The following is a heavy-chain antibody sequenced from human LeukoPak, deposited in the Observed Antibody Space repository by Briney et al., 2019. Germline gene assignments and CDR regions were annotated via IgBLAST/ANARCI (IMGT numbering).Heavy chain of an antibody. CDR3: AKGFPYCTNGVCPYYFDY. J-gene: IGHJ4*02. V-gene: IGHV3-33*06. D-gene: IGHD2-8*01. Sequence: GGSLRLSCAASGFTFSSDGMHWVRQAPGKGLEWVAVIWYDGSNKYYADSVKGRFTISRDNSKNTLYLQMNSLRAEDTAVYYCAKGFPYCTNGVCPYYFDYWGQGTLVTVSS. CDR2: IWYDGSNK. CDR1: GFTFSSDG.